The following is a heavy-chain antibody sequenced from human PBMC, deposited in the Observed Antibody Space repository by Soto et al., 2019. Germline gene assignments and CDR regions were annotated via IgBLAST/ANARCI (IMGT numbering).Heavy chain of an antibody. CDR1: GYTFNTYG. CDR3: ARSDREVPYYGMDV. CDR2: ISAYNDNT. Sequence: QVQLVQSGKEVVKPGASVKVSCQASGYTFNTYGISWVRQAPGQGLEWMGWISAYNDNTKYAQNLQGRVTMTTDTSPSTAYLELRSLRSDDTAVFYCARSDREVPYYGMDVWGQGTTVTVSS. V-gene: IGHV1-18*04. D-gene: IGHD1-1*01. J-gene: IGHJ6*02.